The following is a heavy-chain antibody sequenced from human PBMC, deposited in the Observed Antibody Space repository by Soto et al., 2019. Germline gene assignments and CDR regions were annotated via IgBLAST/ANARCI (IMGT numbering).Heavy chain of an antibody. CDR3: PRDLPYGEMATITRTYYYYGMDV. V-gene: IGHV1-18*01. J-gene: IGHJ6*02. D-gene: IGHD5-12*01. CDR1: GYTFTSYG. Sequence: QVQLVQSGAEVKKPGASVKVSCKASGYTFTSYGISWVRQAPGQGLEWMGWISAYNGNTNYAQKLQGRVTMTTDTSTSTAYMELRSLRSDDTAVYYCPRDLPYGEMATITRTYYYYGMDVWGQGTTVTVSS. CDR2: ISAYNGNT.